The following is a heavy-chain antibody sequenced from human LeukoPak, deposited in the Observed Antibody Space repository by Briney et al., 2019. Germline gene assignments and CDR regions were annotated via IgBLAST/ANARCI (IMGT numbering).Heavy chain of an antibody. V-gene: IGHV3-33*01. D-gene: IGHD6-19*01. CDR2: IWYDGNDK. CDR3: ARGQGGGWYPYDY. J-gene: IGHJ4*02. CDR1: GFTFNSYG. Sequence: GRSLRLSCAASGFTFNSYGMHWVPQAPGKGLEWVAVIWYDGNDKYYSDSVKGRFTVSRDNSKNTLYLQMNSLRAEDTAVYYCARGQGGGWYPYDYWGQGTLVTVSS.